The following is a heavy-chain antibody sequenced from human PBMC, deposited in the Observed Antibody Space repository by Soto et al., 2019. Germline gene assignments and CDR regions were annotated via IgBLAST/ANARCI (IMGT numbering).Heavy chain of an antibody. V-gene: IGHV3-23*01. CDR1: GVTVSTYT. CDR3: AHHASGYYFPFDH. Sequence: GSLKLSCAACGVTVSTYTISGVLEAPGEGLEWVSASIGSAYTAYYADSVKGRFTISRDNSKNTLYLQMNSLRAEDTAVYYCAHHASGYYFPFDHWGQGTLVTVSS. CDR2: SIGSAYTA. D-gene: IGHD3-3*01. J-gene: IGHJ4*02.